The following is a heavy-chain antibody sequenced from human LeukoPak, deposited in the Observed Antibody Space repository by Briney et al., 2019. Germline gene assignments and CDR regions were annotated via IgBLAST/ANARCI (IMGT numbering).Heavy chain of an antibody. CDR3: ARDWVRDFWSVITEGAFDI. CDR1: GFTFSDYY. CDR2: IYHSGST. J-gene: IGHJ3*02. D-gene: IGHD3-3*01. Sequence: PGGSLRLSCAASGFTFSDYYMSWIRQPPGKGLEWIGYIYHSGSTYYNPSLKSRVTISVDRSKNQFSLKLSSVTAADTAVYYCARDWVRDFWSVITEGAFDIWGQGTMVTVSS. V-gene: IGHV4-34*01.